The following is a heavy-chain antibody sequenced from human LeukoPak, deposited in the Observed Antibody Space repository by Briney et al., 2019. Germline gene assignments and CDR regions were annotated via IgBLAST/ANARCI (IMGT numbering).Heavy chain of an antibody. CDR3: ARVVEERLQLDV. J-gene: IGHJ6*02. Sequence: GGSLRLSCAASGFTFSSYSMNWVRQAPGKGLEWVSSISSSSSYIYYADSVKGRFTISRDNAKNSLYLQMNSLRAEDTAVYYCARVVEERLQLDVWGQGTTVTVSS. D-gene: IGHD5-24*01. CDR1: GFTFSSYS. V-gene: IGHV3-21*01. CDR2: ISSSSSYI.